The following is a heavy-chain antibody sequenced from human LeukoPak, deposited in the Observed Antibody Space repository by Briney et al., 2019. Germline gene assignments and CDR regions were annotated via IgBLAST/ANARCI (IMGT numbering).Heavy chain of an antibody. CDR1: GFTFSSYG. Sequence: GGSLRLSCAASGFTFSSYGMHWVRQAPGKGLEWVAVIWYDGSNKYYVDSVKGRFTISRDNSKNTLYLQMNSLRAEDTAVYYCARFLGSDSSGYFDYWGQGTPVTVSS. J-gene: IGHJ4*02. CDR2: IWYDGSNK. D-gene: IGHD3-22*01. V-gene: IGHV3-33*01. CDR3: ARFLGSDSSGYFDY.